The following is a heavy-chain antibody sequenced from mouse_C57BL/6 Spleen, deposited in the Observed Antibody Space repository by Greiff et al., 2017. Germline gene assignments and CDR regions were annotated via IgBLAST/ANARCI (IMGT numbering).Heavy chain of an antibody. D-gene: IGHD1-1*01. J-gene: IGHJ3*01. CDR1: GYSITSGYY. V-gene: IGHV3-6*01. CDR2: ISYDGSN. Sequence: EVKLQESGPGLVKPSQSLSLTCSVTGYSITSGYYWNWIRQFPGNKLEWMGYISYDGSNNYNPSLKNRISITRDTSKNQFFLKLNSVTTEDTATYYCARIDYYGSSAYWGQGTLVTVSA. CDR3: ARIDYYGSSAY.